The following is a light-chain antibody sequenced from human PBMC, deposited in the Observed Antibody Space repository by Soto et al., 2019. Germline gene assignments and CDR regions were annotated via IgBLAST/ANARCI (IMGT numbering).Light chain of an antibody. Sequence: EIVMTQSPATLSVSPGERATLSCRASQSVSSNLAWYQQTPGQAPRLLIYGASTRATGIPARFSGSGSGTEFTLTISSLQSEDFAVYYCQQYNNWLSTFGGGTKVEIK. CDR1: QSVSSN. J-gene: IGKJ4*01. V-gene: IGKV3-15*01. CDR3: QQYNNWLST. CDR2: GAS.